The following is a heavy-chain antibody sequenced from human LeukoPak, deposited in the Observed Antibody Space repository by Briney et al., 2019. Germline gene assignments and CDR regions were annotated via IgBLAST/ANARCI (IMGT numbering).Heavy chain of an antibody. Sequence: ASVKVSCKASGCTFTGYYMHWVRQAPGQGLEWMGWINPNSGGTNYAQKFQGRVTMTRDTSISTAYMELSRLRSDDTAVYYCARGIRTYYYDSSGLDHAFDIWGQGTMVTVSS. CDR2: INPNSGGT. V-gene: IGHV1-2*02. CDR3: ARGIRTYYYDSSGLDHAFDI. J-gene: IGHJ3*02. CDR1: GCTFTGYY. D-gene: IGHD3-22*01.